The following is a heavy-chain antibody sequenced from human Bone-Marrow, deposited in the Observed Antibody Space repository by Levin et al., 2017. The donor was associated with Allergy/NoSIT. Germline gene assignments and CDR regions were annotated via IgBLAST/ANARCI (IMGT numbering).Heavy chain of an antibody. J-gene: IGHJ2*01. CDR1: GYTFTSYD. CDR3: ARDPGGFGGVIAHYWYFDL. D-gene: IGHD3-16*02. CDR2: MNPNSGNT. Sequence: ASVKVSCKASGYTFTSYDINWVRQATGQGLEWMGWMNPNSGNTGYAQKFQGRVTMTRNTSISTAYMELSSLRSEDTAVYYCARDPGGFGGVIAHYWYFDLWGRGTLVTVSS. V-gene: IGHV1-8*01.